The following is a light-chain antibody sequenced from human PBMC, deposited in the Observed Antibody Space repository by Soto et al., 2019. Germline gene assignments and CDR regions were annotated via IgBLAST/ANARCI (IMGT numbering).Light chain of an antibody. J-gene: IGKJ1*01. Sequence: EIVLTQSPGTLSLSPGERATLSCRASQSVGSIYLAWYQQRPGQAPRLLIYGASSRATGIPDRFSGSGSGTDFTRTISRLEPEDFAVYYCQQYGSSPWTFGQGTKVDIK. CDR3: QQYGSSPWT. CDR1: QSVGSIY. V-gene: IGKV3-20*01. CDR2: GAS.